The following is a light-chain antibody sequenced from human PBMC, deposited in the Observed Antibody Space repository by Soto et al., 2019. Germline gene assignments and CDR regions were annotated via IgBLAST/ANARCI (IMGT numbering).Light chain of an antibody. Sequence: EIVFTQSPGTLPLSPGERATLSCSASQSVSSRFAWYQQRPGQAPRLLISGASSWANGIPQRFSGSGSGTELTLTISRLETEDFAVYYCQPRTPWRPWTFGQGTKVDI. CDR1: QSVSSRF. CDR3: QPRTPWRPWT. CDR2: GAS. V-gene: IGKV3D-20*02. J-gene: IGKJ1*01.